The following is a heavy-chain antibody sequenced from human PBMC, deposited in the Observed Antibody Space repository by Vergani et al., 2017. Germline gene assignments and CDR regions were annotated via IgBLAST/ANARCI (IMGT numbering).Heavy chain of an antibody. V-gene: IGHV3-30*18. Sequence: QVQLVESGGGVVQPGRSLRLSCAASGFTFSSYGMHWVRQAPGKGLEWVAVISYDGSNKYYADSVKGRFTISRDNSKNTLYLQMNSLRAEDTAVYYCAKDDRDSSSWYYYYYYMDVWGKGTTVTVSS. J-gene: IGHJ6*03. CDR2: ISYDGSNK. CDR1: GFTFSSYG. CDR3: AKDDRDSSSWYYYYYYMDV. D-gene: IGHD6-13*01.